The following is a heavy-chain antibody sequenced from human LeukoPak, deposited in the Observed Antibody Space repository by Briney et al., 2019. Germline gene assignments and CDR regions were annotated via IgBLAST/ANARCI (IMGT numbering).Heavy chain of an antibody. CDR1: GVSFSSSSYY. Sequence: KTSETLSLTCTVSGVSFSSSSYYWGWIRQPPGKGLEWIGSIYYSGSTYYNPSLESRVTISVDTSKNQFSLKLSLRADDATLVYYCASHDGTAGPFDYWGQGTLVTVSS. CDR2: IYYSGST. D-gene: IGHD1/OR15-1a*01. V-gene: IGHV4-39*01. CDR3: ASHDGTAGPFDY. J-gene: IGHJ4*02.